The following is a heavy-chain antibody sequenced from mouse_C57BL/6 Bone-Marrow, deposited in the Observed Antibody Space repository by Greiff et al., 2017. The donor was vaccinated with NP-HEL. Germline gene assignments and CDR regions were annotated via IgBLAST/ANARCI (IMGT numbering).Heavy chain of an antibody. V-gene: IGHV5-2*01. CDR3: AKPPLWLLIDY. D-gene: IGHD2-2*01. CDR1: EYEFPSHD. J-gene: IGHJ2*01. CDR2: INSDGGST. Sequence: DVKLVESGGGLVQPGESLKLSCESNEYEFPSHDMSWVRKTPEKRLELVAAINSDGGSTYYPDTMERRFIISRDNTKKTLYLQMSSLRSEDTALYYCAKPPLWLLIDYWGQGTTLTVSS.